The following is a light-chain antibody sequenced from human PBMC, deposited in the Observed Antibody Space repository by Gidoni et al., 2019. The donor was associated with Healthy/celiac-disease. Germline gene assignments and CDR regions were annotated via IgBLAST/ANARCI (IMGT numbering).Light chain of an antibody. V-gene: IGKV3-20*01. CDR1: QHVRSSY. J-gene: IGKJ1*01. CDR3: QQYGSTLWT. CDR2: RAS. Sequence: VFPQSPGTLSLSPGERATLASRTSQHVRSSYLAWYQQKPGPAPRLLICRASIRAHGIPQRCSGSGSGTDYTLTISRLEPEDFAVYYCQQYGSTLWTFGQGTKVEIK.